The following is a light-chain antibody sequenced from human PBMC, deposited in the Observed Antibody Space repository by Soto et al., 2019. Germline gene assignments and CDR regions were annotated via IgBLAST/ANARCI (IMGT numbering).Light chain of an antibody. CDR2: DAS. J-gene: IGKJ2*01. V-gene: IGKV1-5*01. CDR3: QQYNSYEYT. Sequence: EIQMTQSPSTLSASVGDRVTITCLASQSISSWLAWYQQKPGKAPKLLIYDASSLGSGVPSRFSGSGSGTEFTLTISSLQPDDFATYYCQQYNSYEYTFGQGTKLEIK. CDR1: QSISSW.